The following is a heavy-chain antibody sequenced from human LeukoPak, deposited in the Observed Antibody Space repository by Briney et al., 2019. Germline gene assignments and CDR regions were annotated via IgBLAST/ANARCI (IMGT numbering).Heavy chain of an antibody. V-gene: IGHV1-46*01. CDR3: ARSLTGIDYGDYGGTFDV. CDR2: IIPSGGST. Sequence: ASVKVSCKASGYTFTRYYIHWVRQAPGQGLQWMGIIIPSGGSTTYTQRFQGRVTMTRDMSTSTVYMELSSLNSDDTAVYYCARSLTGIDYGDYGGTFDVWGQGTTVTVSS. J-gene: IGHJ3*01. D-gene: IGHD4-17*01. CDR1: GYTFTRYY.